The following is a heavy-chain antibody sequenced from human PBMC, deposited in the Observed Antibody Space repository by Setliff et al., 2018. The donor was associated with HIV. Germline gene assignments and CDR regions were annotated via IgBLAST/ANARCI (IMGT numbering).Heavy chain of an antibody. J-gene: IGHJ4*02. D-gene: IGHD3-16*01. CDR2: IIPTFGPV. Sequence: SVKVSCKDSGGTFSSFAFNWVRQAPGQGLEWMGDIIPTFGPVHYAQKFQGRVTITADDSTRTVYMELSSLRSEDTALYYCARDYVLRGTSLGYWGQGTLVTVSS. V-gene: IGHV1-69*13. CDR1: GGTFSSFA. CDR3: ARDYVLRGTSLGY.